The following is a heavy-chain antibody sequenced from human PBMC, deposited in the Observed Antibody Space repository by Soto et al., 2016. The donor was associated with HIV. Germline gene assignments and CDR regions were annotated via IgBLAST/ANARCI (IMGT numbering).Heavy chain of an antibody. V-gene: IGHV3-9*03. Sequence: ELQLVESGGGLVQPGRSLRLSCAASGFTFDDYAMHWVRQAPGKGLEWVSGISWNSGSIGYADSVKGRFTISRDNAKNSLYLQMNSLRAEDMALYYCVKARGYYYDRYYFEYWGQGTLVTVSS. CDR3: VKARGYYYDRYYFEY. CDR2: ISWNSGSI. D-gene: IGHD3-22*01. J-gene: IGHJ4*02. CDR1: GFTFDDYA.